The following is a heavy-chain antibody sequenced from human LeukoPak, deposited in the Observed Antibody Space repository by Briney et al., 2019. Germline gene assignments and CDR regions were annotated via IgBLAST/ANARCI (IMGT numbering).Heavy chain of an antibody. Sequence: AGGSLRLSCAASGFTFSTYNMNWVRQAPGKGLEWVSSITSSSSYIYYADSVKGRFTISRDNSKNTLYLQMNSLRAEDTAVYYCAKGYGSGSYWIYYFDYWGQGTLVTVSS. D-gene: IGHD3-10*01. CDR3: AKGYGSGSYWIYYFDY. CDR2: ITSSSSYI. CDR1: GFTFSTYN. J-gene: IGHJ4*02. V-gene: IGHV3-21*04.